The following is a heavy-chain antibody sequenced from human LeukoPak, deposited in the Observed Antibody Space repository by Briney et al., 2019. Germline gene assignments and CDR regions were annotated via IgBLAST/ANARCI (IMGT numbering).Heavy chain of an antibody. D-gene: IGHD4-23*01. Sequence: GGSLRLSCAAFGFSFSNYWMSWVRQAPGKGLEWVASINQDGSEKYYVDSVKGRFAISRDNAKNSLYLQMNSLGAEDTAVYYCARGGNPRDGPDYWGQGTLVTVSS. CDR2: INQDGSEK. CDR1: GFSFSNYW. J-gene: IGHJ4*02. CDR3: ARGGNPRDGPDY. V-gene: IGHV3-7*02.